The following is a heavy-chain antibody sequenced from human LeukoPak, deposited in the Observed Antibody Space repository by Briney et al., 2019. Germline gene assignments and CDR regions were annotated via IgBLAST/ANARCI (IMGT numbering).Heavy chain of an antibody. V-gene: IGHV3-23*01. D-gene: IGHD3-3*01. CDR1: GFTLTSHF. CDR3: VKNFWSDKYYFYYMDV. J-gene: IGHJ6*03. CDR2: ISDSGDTT. Sequence: GGSLRLSCAASGFTLTSHFMTWVRQAPGKGLEWVAGISDSGDTTYHADSVKGRFTISRDNSKNTLYLQMNSLRAEDTAVYYCVKNFWSDKYYFYYMDVWGKGTTVTVSS.